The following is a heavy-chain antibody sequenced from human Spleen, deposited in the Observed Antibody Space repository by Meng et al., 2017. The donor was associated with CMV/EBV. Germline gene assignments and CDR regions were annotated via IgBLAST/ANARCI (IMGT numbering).Heavy chain of an antibody. Sequence: GESLKISCAASGFTFSSYGMHWVRQAPGKGLEWVAFIRYDGSNKYYADSVKGRFTISRDNSKNTLYLQMNSLRAEDTAIYYCAKDPRGDFWSGYRLYWGQGTLVTVSS. CDR2: IRYDGSNK. CDR3: AKDPRGDFWSGYRLY. J-gene: IGHJ4*02. D-gene: IGHD3-3*01. V-gene: IGHV3-30*02. CDR1: GFTFSSYG.